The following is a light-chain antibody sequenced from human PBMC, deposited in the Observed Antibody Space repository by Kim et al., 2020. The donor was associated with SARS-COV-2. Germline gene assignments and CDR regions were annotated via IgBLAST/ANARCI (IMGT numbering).Light chain of an antibody. CDR1: SSDVGSYNH. V-gene: IGLV2-23*02. CDR3: SSYAGSSTLYV. CDR2: EVS. J-gene: IGLJ1*01. Sequence: SITISCTGTSSDVGSYNHVSWYQHHPGKAPKLMIYEVSKRPSGVSNRFSGSKSGNTASLTISGLQAEDETDYYCSSYAGSSTLYVFGTGTKVTVL.